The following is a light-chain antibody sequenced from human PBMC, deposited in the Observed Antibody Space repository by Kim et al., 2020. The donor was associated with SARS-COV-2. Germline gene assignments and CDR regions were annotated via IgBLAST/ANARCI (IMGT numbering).Light chain of an antibody. CDR3: CSYAGIYTYV. V-gene: IGLV2-11*01. Sequence: YNYVSWYQHHAGKAPKLMIYHVSERPSGVPDRFSGSKSANTASLTISGLQAEDEADYYCCSYAGIYTYVFGTGTKVTVL. CDR1: YNY. J-gene: IGLJ1*01. CDR2: HVS.